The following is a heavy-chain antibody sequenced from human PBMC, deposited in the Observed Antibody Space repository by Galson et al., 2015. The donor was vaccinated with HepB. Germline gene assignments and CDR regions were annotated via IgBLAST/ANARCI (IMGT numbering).Heavy chain of an antibody. J-gene: IGHJ3*02. CDR3: ARGGGRGEYDAFDI. V-gene: IGHV7-4-1*02. Sequence: SVKVSCKASGYTFTTYPMNWVRQALGQGLEWVGCININTGNPTYAQGFTGRFVFSLDTSVSTAYLQISSLKADDTAVYYCARGGGRGEYDAFDIWGQGTMVTVSS. D-gene: IGHD3-16*01. CDR2: ININTGNP. CDR1: GYTFTTYP.